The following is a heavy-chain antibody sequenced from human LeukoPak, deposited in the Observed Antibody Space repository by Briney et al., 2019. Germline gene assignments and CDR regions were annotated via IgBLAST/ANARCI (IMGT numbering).Heavy chain of an antibody. CDR1: GFTLSSYE. V-gene: IGHV3-48*03. Sequence: GGCLRLSCAASGFTLSSYEMNWVRQAPGKGLQWISHIDSTDTIHYADSVKGRFTISRDNAKNSLYLQMNSLRAEDTAVYYCARSSGSYRPMGYWGQGTLVTVSS. CDR2: IDSTDTI. J-gene: IGHJ4*02. CDR3: ARSSGSYRPMGY. D-gene: IGHD3-22*01.